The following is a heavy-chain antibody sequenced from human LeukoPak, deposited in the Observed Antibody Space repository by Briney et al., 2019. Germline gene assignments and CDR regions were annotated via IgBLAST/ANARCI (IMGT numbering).Heavy chain of an antibody. J-gene: IGHJ4*02. V-gene: IGHV3-7*01. CDR2: IKQDGSEK. D-gene: IGHD1-26*01. CDR1: GFTFSSYW. CDR3: ARDFAIVVGATDY. Sequence: GGSLRLSCAASGFTFSSYWMTWVRQAPGKGLEWVANIKQDGSEKFYVDSVKGRFTISRDNAKSSLYLKMNSLRVEDTAVYYCARDFAIVVGATDYWGQGTLVTVSS.